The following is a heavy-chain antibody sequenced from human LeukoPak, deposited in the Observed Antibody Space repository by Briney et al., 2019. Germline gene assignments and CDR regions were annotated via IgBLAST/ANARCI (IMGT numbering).Heavy chain of an antibody. CDR3: ARHSTFFGVVIIKGRVRGPFDY. Sequence: SETLSLTCTVSRYSISSGYYWGWIRQPPGKGLEWIGTIYHSGTTYYNPSLKSRVTISLDTSKNQFSLKLSSVTAADTAVYYCARHSTFFGVVIIKGRVRGPFDYWGQGTLVTVSS. D-gene: IGHD3-3*01. CDR2: IYHSGTT. CDR1: RYSISSGYY. J-gene: IGHJ4*02. V-gene: IGHV4-38-2*02.